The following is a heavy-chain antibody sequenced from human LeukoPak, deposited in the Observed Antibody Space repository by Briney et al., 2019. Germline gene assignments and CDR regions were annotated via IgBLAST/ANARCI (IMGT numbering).Heavy chain of an antibody. Sequence: SETLSLTCAVYGGSFSGYYWGWIRQPPGKGLEWIGEINHSGSTNYNPSLKSRVTISVDTSKSQFSLKLSSVTAADTAVYYCARAYYYDSSGSPPDWGQGTLVTVSS. CDR1: GGSFSGYY. J-gene: IGHJ4*02. V-gene: IGHV4-34*01. CDR3: ARAYYYDSSGSPPD. D-gene: IGHD3-22*01. CDR2: INHSGST.